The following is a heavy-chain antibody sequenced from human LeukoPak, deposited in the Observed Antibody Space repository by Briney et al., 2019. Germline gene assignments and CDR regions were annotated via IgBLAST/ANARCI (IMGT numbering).Heavy chain of an antibody. J-gene: IGHJ5*02. D-gene: IGHD1-26*01. CDR1: GGSIRSSSYY. V-gene: IGHV4-39*07. CDR2: IYYSGST. CDR3: ARGDPNLSGSSIWFDP. Sequence: SETLSLTCTVSGGSIRSSSYYWGWIRQPPGKGLEWIGSIYYSGSTYYNPSLKSRVTISVDTSKNQFSLKPSSVTAADTAVYYCARGDPNLSGSSIWFDPWGEGTLVTVSS.